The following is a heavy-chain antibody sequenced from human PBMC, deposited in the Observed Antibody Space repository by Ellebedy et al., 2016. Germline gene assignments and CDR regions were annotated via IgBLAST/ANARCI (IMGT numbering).Heavy chain of an antibody. CDR2: INHSGST. CDR1: GGSFSGYY. J-gene: IGHJ4*02. V-gene: IGHV4-34*01. CDR3: ARSRGRLPNFDY. D-gene: IGHD6-25*01. Sequence: SETLSLTCAVYGGSFSGYYWSWIRQPPGKGLEWIGEINHSGSTNYNPSLKSRVTISVDTSKNQFSLKLSSVTAADTAVYYCARSRGRLPNFDYWGQGTLVTVSS.